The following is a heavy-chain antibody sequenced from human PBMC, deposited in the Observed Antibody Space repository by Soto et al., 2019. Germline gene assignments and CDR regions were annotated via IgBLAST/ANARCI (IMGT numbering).Heavy chain of an antibody. CDR3: ARDEGRGELSPHGAFDI. D-gene: IGHD3-16*02. CDR2: IIPILGIA. Sequence: QVQLVQSGAEVKKPGSSVKVSCKASGGTFSSYTISWVRQAPGQGLEWMGRIIPILGIANYAQKFQGRVTITADKSTSTDYMELSSLRAEDTVVYYCARDEGRGELSPHGAFDIWGQGTMVTVSS. CDR1: GGTFSSYT. J-gene: IGHJ3*02. V-gene: IGHV1-69*08.